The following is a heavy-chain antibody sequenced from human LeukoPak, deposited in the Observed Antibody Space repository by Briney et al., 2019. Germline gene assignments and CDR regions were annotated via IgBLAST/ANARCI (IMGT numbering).Heavy chain of an antibody. CDR3: AKDSATASYYYDKGLFDY. J-gene: IGHJ4*02. CDR2: IRYDGSNK. CDR1: GFTFSSYG. V-gene: IGHV3-30*02. D-gene: IGHD3-22*01. Sequence: GGSLRLSCAASGFTFSSYGMSWVRQAPGKGLEWVAFIRYDGSNKYYADSVKGRFTISRDNSKNTLYLQMNSLRAEDTAVYYCAKDSATASYYYDKGLFDYWGQGTLVTVSS.